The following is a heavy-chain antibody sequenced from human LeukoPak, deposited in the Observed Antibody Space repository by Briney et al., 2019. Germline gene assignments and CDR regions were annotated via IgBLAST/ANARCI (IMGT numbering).Heavy chain of an antibody. V-gene: IGHV4-4*02. CDR1: SGSISNDNG. D-gene: IGHD4-17*01. CDR2: IYHSGST. J-gene: IGHJ4*02. Sequence: PSGTLSLTCAVSSGSISNDNGWNWVRQPPGQGLEWIGEIYHSGSTNYNPSLKSRVTISLDKSKNQFSLKLRSVTAADTAVYYCARDLLYGDYTGGDWGQGTLVTVSS. CDR3: ARDLLYGDYTGGD.